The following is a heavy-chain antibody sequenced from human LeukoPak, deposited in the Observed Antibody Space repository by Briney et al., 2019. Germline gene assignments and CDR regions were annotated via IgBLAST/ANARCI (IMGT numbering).Heavy chain of an antibody. D-gene: IGHD2-2*02. Sequence: SQTLSLTCTVSGGSISSGSYYWSWIRQPPGKGLEWIGSIYHSGSTYYNPSPKSRVTISVDTSKNQFSLKLSSVTAADTAVYYCARDKRYCSSTSCYTLDYWGQGTLVTVSS. CDR1: GGSISSGSYY. J-gene: IGHJ4*02. V-gene: IGHV4-39*07. CDR2: IYHSGST. CDR3: ARDKRYCSSTSCYTLDY.